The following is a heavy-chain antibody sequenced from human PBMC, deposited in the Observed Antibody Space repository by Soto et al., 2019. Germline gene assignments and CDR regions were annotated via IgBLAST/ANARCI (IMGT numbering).Heavy chain of an antibody. CDR2: INHSGST. CDR3: ARGRTTVVYYYYYYMDV. Sequence: SETLSLTCAVYGGSFSGYYWSWIRQPPGKGLEWIGEINHSGSTNYNPPLKSRVTISVDTSKNQFSLKLISVTAADTAVYYCARGRTTVVYYYYYYMDVWDKGTTVTVSS. J-gene: IGHJ6*03. V-gene: IGHV4-34*01. CDR1: GGSFSGYY. D-gene: IGHD4-17*01.